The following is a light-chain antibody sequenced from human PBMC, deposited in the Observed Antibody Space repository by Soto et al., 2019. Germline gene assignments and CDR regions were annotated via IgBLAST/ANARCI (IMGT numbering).Light chain of an antibody. V-gene: IGKV4-1*01. J-gene: IGKJ1*01. Sequence: DIVMTQSADSLAVSLGERATINCKSSQSVFSNSNNKKYLAWYQQKPGQPPKLLIHWASIRESGVPARFSGSGSGTEFTLTISSLQSEDFAVYYCQEYNTWPWTFGQGTKVDIK. CDR1: QSVFSNSNNKKY. CDR2: WAS. CDR3: QEYNTWPWT.